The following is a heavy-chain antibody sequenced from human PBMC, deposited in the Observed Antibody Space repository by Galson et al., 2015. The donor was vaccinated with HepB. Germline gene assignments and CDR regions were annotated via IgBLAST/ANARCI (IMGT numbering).Heavy chain of an antibody. Sequence: SLRLSCAASGFTFSSYGMHWVRQAPGKGLEWVAVISYDGSNKYYADSVKGRFTISRDNAKNSLFLQMNSLRAEDTAVYYCASDYYDSSKDYHYYYMDGWGKGTTVTVSS. J-gene: IGHJ6*03. V-gene: IGHV3-30*03. CDR3: ASDYYDSSKDYHYYYMDG. CDR1: GFTFSSYG. CDR2: ISYDGSNK. D-gene: IGHD4-11*01.